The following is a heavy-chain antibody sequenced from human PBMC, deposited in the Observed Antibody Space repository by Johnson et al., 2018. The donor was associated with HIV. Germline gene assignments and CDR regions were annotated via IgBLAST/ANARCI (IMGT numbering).Heavy chain of an antibody. CDR2: ISSSGSTI. CDR3: AGDPFTPAGSDAFDI. V-gene: IGHV3-11*04. Sequence: QVLLLESGGGLVKPGGSLRLSCAASGFTFSDYYMSWIRQAPGKGLEWVSYISSSGSTIYYADSVKGRFTISRDNAKNSLYLQMNSLRAEDTAVYYCAGDPFTPAGSDAFDIWGQGTMVTVSS. J-gene: IGHJ3*02. D-gene: IGHD2-15*01. CDR1: GFTFSDYY.